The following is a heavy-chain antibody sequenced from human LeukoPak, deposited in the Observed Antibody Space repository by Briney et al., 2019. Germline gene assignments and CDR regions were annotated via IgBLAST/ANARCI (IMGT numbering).Heavy chain of an antibody. CDR3: AKDPSRITMLRGVAGYFDY. J-gene: IGHJ4*02. D-gene: IGHD3-10*01. Sequence: GGSLRLSCAASGFTFSSYAMSWVRQAPGKGLEWVSGISGSGGSTYYADSVKGRFTISRDNSKSTLYLQMNSLRAEDTAIYYCAKDPSRITMLRGVAGYFDYWGQGTLVTVSS. V-gene: IGHV3-23*01. CDR2: ISGSGGST. CDR1: GFTFSSYA.